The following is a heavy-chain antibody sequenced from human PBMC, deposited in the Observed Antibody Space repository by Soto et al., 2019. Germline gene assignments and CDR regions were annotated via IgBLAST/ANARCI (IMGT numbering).Heavy chain of an antibody. D-gene: IGHD3-3*01. CDR3: AKDPLTIFGVVIDGNWFDP. J-gene: IGHJ5*02. V-gene: IGHV3-23*01. Sequence: GGSLRLSCAASGFTFSSYAMSWVRQAPGKGLEWVSAISGSGGSTYYADSVKGRFTISRDNSKNTLYLQMNSLRAEDTAVYYCAKDPLTIFGVVIDGNWFDPWGQGTLVTV. CDR2: ISGSGGST. CDR1: GFTFSSYA.